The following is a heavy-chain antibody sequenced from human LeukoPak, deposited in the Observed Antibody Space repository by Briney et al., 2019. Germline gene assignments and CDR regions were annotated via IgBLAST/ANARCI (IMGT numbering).Heavy chain of an antibody. V-gene: IGHV3-30-3*01. CDR1: GFTFSSYA. D-gene: IGHD5-12*01. J-gene: IGHJ6*02. Sequence: GRSLRLSCAASGFTFSSYAMHWVRQAPGKGLEWVAVISYDGSNKYYADSVKGRFTISRDNSKNTLYLQMNSLRAEDTAVYYCASGYRGPYYYYGMDVWGRGTTVTVSS. CDR3: ASGYRGPYYYYGMDV. CDR2: ISYDGSNK.